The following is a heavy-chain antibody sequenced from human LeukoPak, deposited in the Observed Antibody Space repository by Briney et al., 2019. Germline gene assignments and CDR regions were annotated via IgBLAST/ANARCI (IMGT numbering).Heavy chain of an antibody. CDR3: AKDYSRAAAGTPDY. J-gene: IGHJ4*02. CDR1: GFTFSSYA. D-gene: IGHD6-13*01. CDR2: ISGSGGST. Sequence: PGGSLRLSCAASGFTFSSYAMSWVRQAPGKGLEWVSAISGSGGSTYYADSVKGRFTISRDNSKNTLCLQMNSLRAEDTAVYYCAKDYSRAAAGTPDYWGQGTLVTVSS. V-gene: IGHV3-23*01.